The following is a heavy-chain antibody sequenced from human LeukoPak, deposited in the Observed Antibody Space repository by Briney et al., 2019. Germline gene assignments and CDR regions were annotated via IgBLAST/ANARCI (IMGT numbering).Heavy chain of an antibody. CDR2: IYPGDSDT. CDR3: ARDASSSSWYSEPYNWFDP. V-gene: IGHV5-51*01. Sequence: GESLKISCKGSGYSFTSCWIGWVRQMPGKGLEWMGIIYPGDSDTRYSPSFQGQVTISADKSISTAYLQWSSLKASDTAMYYCARDASSSSWYSEPYNWFDPWGQGTLVTVSS. D-gene: IGHD6-13*01. CDR1: GYSFTSCW. J-gene: IGHJ5*02.